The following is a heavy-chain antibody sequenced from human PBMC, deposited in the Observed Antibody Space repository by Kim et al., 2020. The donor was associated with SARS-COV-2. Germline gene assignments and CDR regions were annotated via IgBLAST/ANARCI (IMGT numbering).Heavy chain of an antibody. V-gene: IGHV4-61*01. CDR3: ARGDGCKRLMSTSGGVILITLCVP. Sequence: SETLSLTCTVSGGSVSSGSYYWSWIRQPPGKGLEWIGYIYYSGSTNYNPSLKSRVTISVDTSKNQFSLKLSSVTAADTAVYYCARGDGCKRLMSTSGGVILITLCVPCGPRTLFTASP. CDR1: GGSVSSGSYY. CDR2: IYYSGST. D-gene: IGHD3-16*01. J-gene: IGHJ5*02.